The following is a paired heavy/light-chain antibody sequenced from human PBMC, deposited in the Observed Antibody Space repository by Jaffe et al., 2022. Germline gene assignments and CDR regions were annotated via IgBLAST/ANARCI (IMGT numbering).Light chain of an antibody. CDR2: AAS. J-gene: IGKJ1*01. Sequence: DIQMTQSPSSLLASVGDRIIITCRASQSISKYLNWYQQKPGKAPKLLIYAASSLQSGVPSRFSGSGSGTDFTLTISSLQPEDFATYYCQQSNNTPRTFGQGTKVEIK. V-gene: IGKV1-39*01. CDR3: QQSNNTPRT. CDR1: QSISKY.
Heavy chain of an antibody. D-gene: IGHD6-13*01. CDR1: GYSISSGYY. Sequence: QVQLQESGPGVVKTSETLSLTCDVSGYSISSGYYWGWMRQTPGKGLEWIGSIYRTGNTYFNPSLKSRVTISVDTSKNQFSLKLRSVTAADTAVYFCARDGSPFGSSSYETSRTGYFDYWGQGTLVTVSS. J-gene: IGHJ4*02. CDR2: IYRTGNT. V-gene: IGHV4-38-2*02. CDR3: ARDGSPFGSSSYETSRTGYFDY.